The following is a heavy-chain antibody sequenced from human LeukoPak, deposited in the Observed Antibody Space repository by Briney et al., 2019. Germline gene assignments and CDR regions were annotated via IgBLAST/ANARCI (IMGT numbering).Heavy chain of an antibody. V-gene: IGHV4-31*03. CDR1: GGSISSGGYY. CDR3: ARDGGNMSNWYVSPYWYFDL. Sequence: SETLSLTCTVSGGSISSGGYYWSWIRQHPGKGLEWIGYIYYSGSTYYNPSLKSRVTISVDTSKNQFSLKLSSVTAADTAVYYCARDGGNMSNWYVSPYWYFDLWGRGTLVTVSS. CDR2: IYYSGST. D-gene: IGHD6-13*01. J-gene: IGHJ2*01.